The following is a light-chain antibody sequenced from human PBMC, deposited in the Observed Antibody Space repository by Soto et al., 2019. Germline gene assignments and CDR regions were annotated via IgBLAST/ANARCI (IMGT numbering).Light chain of an antibody. CDR1: QDVGKF. J-gene: IGKJ4*01. V-gene: IGKV3-11*01. Sequence: EVVLTESPDTMSLSHGERATLSCRASQDVGKFLVWYQQKPGLSPSLVIYETSKRATDIPDRFSGIGSGTDFTLTINHLEPEDVGVYYCQQRNNWPLTFGGGTKVDIK. CDR2: ETS. CDR3: QQRNNWPLT.